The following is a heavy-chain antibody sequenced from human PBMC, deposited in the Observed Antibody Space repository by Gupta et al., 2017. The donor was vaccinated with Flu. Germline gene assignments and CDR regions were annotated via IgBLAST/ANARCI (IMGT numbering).Heavy chain of an antibody. CDR3: ARTNTRTPLPTRYYGMDI. D-gene: IGHD1-1*01. J-gene: IGHJ6*01. CDR2: IDHTGSA. V-gene: IGHV4-34*01. Sequence: QVHLQQWGAGLLKPSETLSLPSAVYGVSFSGYPWTWIRHPPGKGLEWIGEIDHTGSATYKPSPESRVTISVDTSKNEFSLKLTSRTAACTAVYFCARTNTRTPLPTRYYGMDIWGQGTTVAVSS. CDR1: GVSFSGYP.